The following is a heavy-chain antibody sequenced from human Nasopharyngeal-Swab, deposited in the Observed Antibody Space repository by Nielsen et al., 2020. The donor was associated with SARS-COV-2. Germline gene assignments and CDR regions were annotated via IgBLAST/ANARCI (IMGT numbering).Heavy chain of an antibody. V-gene: IGHV3-48*01. CDR3: ARDRSGETGTVGAD. CDR2: ISSSSDTI. CDR1: GFTINSHN. D-gene: IGHD1-7*01. J-gene: IGHJ4*02. Sequence: LSLTCAASGFTINSHNLNWIRQAPGKGLEWISYISSSSDTISYADSVKGRFTISRDNAKNSLYLQMNSLRADDTAMYFCARDRSGETGTVGADWGQGTLVTVSS.